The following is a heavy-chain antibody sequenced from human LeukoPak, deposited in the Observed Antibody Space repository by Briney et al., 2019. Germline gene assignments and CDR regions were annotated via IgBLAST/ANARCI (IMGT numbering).Heavy chain of an antibody. CDR2: IIPILGIA. D-gene: IGHD5-24*01. Sequence: SVKVSCKASGYTFTSYDINWVRQATGQGLEWMGRIIPILGIANYAQKFQGRVTITADKSTSTAYMELSSLRSEDTAVYYCASGQVERWLHYFDYWGQGTLVTVSS. V-gene: IGHV1-69*04. CDR3: ASGQVERWLHYFDY. CDR1: GYTFTSYD. J-gene: IGHJ4*02.